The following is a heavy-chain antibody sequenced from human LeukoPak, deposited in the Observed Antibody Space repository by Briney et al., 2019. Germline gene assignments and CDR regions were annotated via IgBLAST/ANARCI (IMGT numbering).Heavy chain of an antibody. J-gene: IGHJ5*01. Sequence: SETLSLTCTVSGGSVGSDSWNWIRLPAGKGLAWIGRISASGTTNYSPSLFSRVTMSVDTSGNKFSLKLNSVTAADTAVYFCARAPVQDLSFVGWFDSWGQGALVIVSS. CDR1: GGSVGSDS. D-gene: IGHD1-26*01. V-gene: IGHV4-4*07. CDR3: ARAPVQDLSFVGWFDS. CDR2: ISASGTT.